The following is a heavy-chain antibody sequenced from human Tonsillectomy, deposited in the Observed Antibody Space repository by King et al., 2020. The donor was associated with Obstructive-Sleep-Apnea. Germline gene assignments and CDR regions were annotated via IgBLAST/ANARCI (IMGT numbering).Heavy chain of an antibody. CDR3: ARGLGYCSSTSCYGGWSRPTKPYAFDI. D-gene: IGHD2-2*01. Sequence: VQLQQWGAGLLKPSETLSLTCAVYGGSFSGYYWSWIRQPPGKGLEWIGEINHRGSTNYNPSLKSRVTISVDTSKNQFSLKRSSLTAPDTAVYYRARGLGYCSSTSCYGGWSRPTKPYAFDIWGQGTMVTVSS. J-gene: IGHJ3*02. V-gene: IGHV4-34*01. CDR1: GGSFSGYY. CDR2: INHRGST.